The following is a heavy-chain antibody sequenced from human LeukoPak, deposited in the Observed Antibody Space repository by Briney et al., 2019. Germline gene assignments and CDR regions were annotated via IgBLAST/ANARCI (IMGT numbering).Heavy chain of an antibody. D-gene: IGHD3-22*01. CDR2: LYANT. J-gene: IGHJ3*02. CDR3: ARKRSSGYYDSSGYAIDAFDM. V-gene: IGHV5-51*01. CDR1: GGRLNNYW. Sequence: GGSLQISWQASGGRLNNYWSGWVRPVSGKGLGGIGTLYANTRYSPSFQGQVTISADKSINTAYLQWSSLKASDTAMYYCARKRSSGYYDSSGYAIDAFDMWGQGTMVTVSS.